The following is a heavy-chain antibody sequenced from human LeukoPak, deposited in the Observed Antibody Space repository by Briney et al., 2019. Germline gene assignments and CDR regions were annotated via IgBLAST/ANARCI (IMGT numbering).Heavy chain of an antibody. Sequence: PGGSLRLSCAASGFAFSVNAMAWVRQAPGKGLEWVAAFGGTGGVINYADSVKGRFTISRDNSKGILYLQMNSLRAEDTAVYYCAKGIFRWAFDFWGQGTLVTVSS. J-gene: IGHJ4*02. CDR1: GFAFSVNA. CDR3: AKGIFRWAFDF. V-gene: IGHV3-23*01. CDR2: FGGTGGVI. D-gene: IGHD5-24*01.